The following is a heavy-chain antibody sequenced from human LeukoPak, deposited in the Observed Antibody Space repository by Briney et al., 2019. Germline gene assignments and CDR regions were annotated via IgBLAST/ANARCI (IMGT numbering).Heavy chain of an antibody. CDR1: GFTFSSYW. CDR2: INSDGIST. V-gene: IGHV3-74*01. J-gene: IGHJ4*02. Sequence: GGSLRLSCAASGFTFSSYWMHWVRQAPGKGLVWVSRINSDGISTTYADSVKGRFSISRDNAKNMLYLQMNSLRAEDTAVYYCATERASTEGYIVFDYWGQGALVTVSS. D-gene: IGHD5-24*01. CDR3: ATERASTEGYIVFDY.